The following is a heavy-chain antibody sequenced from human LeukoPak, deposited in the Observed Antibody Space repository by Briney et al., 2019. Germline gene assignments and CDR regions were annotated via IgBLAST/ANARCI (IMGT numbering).Heavy chain of an antibody. CDR3: ARAYYYDTSATPDY. J-gene: IGHJ4*02. CDR1: GFTFTNYG. V-gene: IGHV3-33*01. CDR2: IWYDGSIK. D-gene: IGHD3-22*01. Sequence: GGSLRLSCAASGFTFTNYGMHWVRQAPGKGLEWVAVIWYDGSIKYYADSVKGRFTISRDNSKNTLYLQMNSLRADDTAVYYCARAYYYDTSATPDYWGQGTLVTVSS.